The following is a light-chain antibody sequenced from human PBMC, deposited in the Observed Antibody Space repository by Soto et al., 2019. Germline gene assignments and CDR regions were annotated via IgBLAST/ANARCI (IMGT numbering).Light chain of an antibody. Sequence: DIQLTQSPSFLSASVGYRVTITCRSSQSISSYLAWYQQKPGEAPKFLIYASSSLQSGVPSRFSGSGSGTDFTLTINSLLPEDFATYYCQQGYTSAITFGQGTRLEIK. J-gene: IGKJ5*01. CDR1: QSISSY. CDR3: QQGYTSAIT. CDR2: ASS. V-gene: IGKV1-9*01.